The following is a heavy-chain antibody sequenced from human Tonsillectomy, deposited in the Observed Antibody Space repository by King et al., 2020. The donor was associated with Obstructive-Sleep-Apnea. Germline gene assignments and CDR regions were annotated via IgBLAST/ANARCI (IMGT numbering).Heavy chain of an antibody. CDR1: GGSIRSSNYY. CDR2: IYYSGST. D-gene: IGHD3-3*01. CDR3: ARDYDFWSGYYTNWFDP. V-gene: IGHV4-39*07. J-gene: IGHJ5*02. Sequence: QLQLQESGPGLVKPSEILSLTCTVSGGSIRSSNYYWGWIRQPPGKGLEWIGSIYYSGSTHYNPSLKSRVTISLETSKNQFSLKLSSVTAPDTAVNYCARDYDFWSGYYTNWFDPWGQGTLVTVSS.